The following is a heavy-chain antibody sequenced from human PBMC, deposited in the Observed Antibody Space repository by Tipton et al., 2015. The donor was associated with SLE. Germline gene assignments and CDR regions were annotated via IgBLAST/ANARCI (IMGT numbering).Heavy chain of an antibody. J-gene: IGHJ6*03. CDR3: AREGYYYDSSGYYPFYYYYYYYMDV. Sequence: TLSLTCAVYGGSFSTYSWSWIRQPPGKGLEWIGSIYHSGSTYYNPSLKSRVTISVDTSKNQFSLKLSSVTAADTAVYYCAREGYYYDSSGYYPFYYYYYYYMDVWGKGTTVTVSS. CDR1: GGSFSTYS. D-gene: IGHD3-22*01. V-gene: IGHV4-34*01. CDR2: IYHSGST.